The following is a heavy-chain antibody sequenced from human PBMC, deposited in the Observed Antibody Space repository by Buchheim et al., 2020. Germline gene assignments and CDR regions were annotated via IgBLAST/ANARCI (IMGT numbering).Heavy chain of an antibody. D-gene: IGHD1-26*01. CDR1: GFTFSGHH. V-gene: IGHV3-48*01. Sequence: EVQLVESGGGLVQPGGSLRLSCAASGFTFSGHHMNWVRQAPGKGLQWVSYISSGGGTIYYADSVKGRFTISRDNARNFLYLQMNSLRADDTAVYYCARGDLSKSDYWGQGTL. CDR2: ISSGGGTI. J-gene: IGHJ4*02. CDR3: ARGDLSKSDY.